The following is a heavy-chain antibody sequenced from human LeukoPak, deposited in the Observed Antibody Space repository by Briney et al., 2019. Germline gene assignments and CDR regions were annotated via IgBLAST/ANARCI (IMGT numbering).Heavy chain of an antibody. CDR1: GYTLTGYY. D-gene: IGHD6-19*01. Sequence: ASVKVSCKASGYTLTGYYMHWVRQPPGQGLEWMGWINPNSGGTNYAQRFQGRVTMTRDTSISTAYMELSRLGSDDTAGYYCARDEKQWLGDAFDIWGQGTMVTASS. J-gene: IGHJ3*02. V-gene: IGHV1-2*02. CDR2: INPNSGGT. CDR3: ARDEKQWLGDAFDI.